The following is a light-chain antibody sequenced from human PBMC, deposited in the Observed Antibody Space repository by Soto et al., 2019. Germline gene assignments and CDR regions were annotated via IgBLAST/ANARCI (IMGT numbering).Light chain of an antibody. J-gene: IGKJ1*01. V-gene: IGKV1-5*01. CDR2: DAS. Sequence: DIQMTQSPSTLSASVGDRVTLTCRASQSISSWLAWYQQKLGRAPRFLIYDASSLESSVPSRFSGSGYGTEFTLIISNLQPDDFATYYCQQFKDYVWTFGQGTKVDIK. CDR1: QSISSW. CDR3: QQFKDYVWT.